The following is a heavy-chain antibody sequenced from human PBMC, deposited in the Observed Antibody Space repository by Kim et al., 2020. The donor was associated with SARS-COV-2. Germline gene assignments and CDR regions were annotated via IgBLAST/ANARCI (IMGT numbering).Heavy chain of an antibody. V-gene: IGHV1-2*02. CDR1: GYTFTGYY. CDR2: INPNSGGT. CDR3: ARAWTIAARSPYN. Sequence: ASVKVSCKASGYTFTGYYMHWVRQAPGQGLEWMGWINPNSGGTNYAQKFQGRVTMTRDTSISTAYMELSRLRSDDTAVYYCARAWTIAARSPYNWGQGTLVTVSS. D-gene: IGHD6-6*01. J-gene: IGHJ4*02.